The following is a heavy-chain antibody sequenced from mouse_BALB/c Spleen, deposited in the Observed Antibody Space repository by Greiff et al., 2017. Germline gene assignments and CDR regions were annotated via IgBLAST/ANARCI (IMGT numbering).Heavy chain of an antibody. CDR3: ARGYGSSAWFAY. D-gene: IGHD1-1*01. J-gene: IGHJ3*01. CDR2: ISNLAYSI. V-gene: IGHV5-15*02. CDR1: GFTFSDYG. Sequence: EVKVEESGGGLVQPGGSRKLSCAASGFTFSDYGMAWVRQAPGKGPEWVAFISNLAYSIYYADTVTGRFTISRENAKNTLYLEMSSLRSEDTAMYYCARGYGSSAWFAYWGQGTLVTVSA.